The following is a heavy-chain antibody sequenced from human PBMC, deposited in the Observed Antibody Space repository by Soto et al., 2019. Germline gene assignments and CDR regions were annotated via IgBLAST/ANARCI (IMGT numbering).Heavy chain of an antibody. CDR3: ARDFWDY. CDR1: GFTFTAYS. Sequence: EVPLVESGGGLVQPGGSLRLSCAASGFTFTAYSMNWVRQAPGKGLEWVSYISSGSASIYYADSVKGRFTISRDDAKNSLYLQMNSLRDEDTAVYYCARDFWDYWGQETVVTVSS. V-gene: IGHV3-48*02. J-gene: IGHJ4*02. CDR2: ISSGSASI. D-gene: IGHD3-3*01.